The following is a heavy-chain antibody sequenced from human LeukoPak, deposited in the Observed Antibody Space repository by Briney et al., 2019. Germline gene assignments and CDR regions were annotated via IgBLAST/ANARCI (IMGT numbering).Heavy chain of an antibody. CDR2: IYTSGGT. CDR1: GGPIGSYY. D-gene: IGHD3-22*01. CDR3: AREVFYYDTSGRGYYFDY. J-gene: IGHJ4*02. Sequence: SETLSLTCTVSGGPIGSYYWSWIRQPAGKGLEWIGRIYTSGGTVYNPSLKSRVTMSVDTSKNQFSLKLSSVTAADTAVYYCAREVFYYDTSGRGYYFDYWGQGTLVTVSS. V-gene: IGHV4-4*07.